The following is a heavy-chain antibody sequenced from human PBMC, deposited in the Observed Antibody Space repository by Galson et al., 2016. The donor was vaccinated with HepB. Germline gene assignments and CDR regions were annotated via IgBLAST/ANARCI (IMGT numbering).Heavy chain of an antibody. J-gene: IGHJ4*02. Sequence: SVKVSCKASGYNFINYYMHWVRQAPGQGLEWMGVINPSGGSTSYAQRLQGRVTMTRDTSTATVYMELSSLRSEDTAVYYCAREVRVLGANNSDYWGQGTLVTVSS. CDR3: AREVRVLGANNSDY. CDR1: GYNFINYY. D-gene: IGHD3-10*01. CDR2: INPSGGST. V-gene: IGHV1-46*01.